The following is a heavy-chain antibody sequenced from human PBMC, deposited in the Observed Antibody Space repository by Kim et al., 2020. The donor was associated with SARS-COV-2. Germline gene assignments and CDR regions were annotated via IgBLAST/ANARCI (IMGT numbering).Heavy chain of an antibody. V-gene: IGHV3-74*01. J-gene: IGHJ6*02. D-gene: IGHD6-13*01. CDR3: TRESSRPGDYRMDV. Sequence: ADSAKGRFTISRDNTKNTLYLQMDSLRAGDTAVYYCTRESSRPGDYRMDVWGQGTTVTVSS.